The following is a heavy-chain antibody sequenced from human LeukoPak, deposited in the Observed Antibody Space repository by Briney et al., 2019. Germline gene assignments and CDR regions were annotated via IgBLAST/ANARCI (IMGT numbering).Heavy chain of an antibody. V-gene: IGHV1-2*02. D-gene: IGHD6-6*01. CDR2: INPNSGGT. J-gene: IGHJ3*02. CDR1: GYTFTGYY. CDR3: ARVVRYSSSQDAFDI. Sequence: ASVKVSCKASGYTFTGYYMHWVRQAPGQGLEWMGWINPNSGGTNYAQKFQGRVTMTRDTSISTAYMELSRLRSDDTAVYYCARVVRYSSSQDAFDIWGQGTMVTVSS.